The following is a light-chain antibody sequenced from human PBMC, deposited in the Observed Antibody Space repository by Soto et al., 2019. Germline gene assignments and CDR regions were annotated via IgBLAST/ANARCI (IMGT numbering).Light chain of an antibody. V-gene: IGKV3-11*01. CDR1: QSVSTY. J-gene: IGKJ3*01. CDR3: QQYGRSPGLLT. CDR2: DAS. Sequence: EIVLTQSPATLSLSPGERATLSCRASQSVSTYLAWYQQRPGQAPRLLIYDASYRATDIPPRFSGSGSGTDFTLTISSLEPEDFAVYYCQQYGRSPGLLTFGPGTKVDIK.